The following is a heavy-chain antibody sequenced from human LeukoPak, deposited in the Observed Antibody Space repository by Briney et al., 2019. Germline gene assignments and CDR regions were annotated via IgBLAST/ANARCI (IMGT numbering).Heavy chain of an antibody. CDR2: ISGSGGST. J-gene: IGHJ4*02. CDR3: AKRGDDCSSTSCYSDY. D-gene: IGHD2-2*02. CDR1: GFTFSSYA. Sequence: GGSLRLSCAASGFTFSSYAMSWVRQAPGKGLEWASAISGSGGSTYYADSVKGRFTISRDNSKNTLYLQMNSLRAEDTAVYYCAKRGDDCSSTSCYSDYWGQGTLVTVSS. V-gene: IGHV3-23*01.